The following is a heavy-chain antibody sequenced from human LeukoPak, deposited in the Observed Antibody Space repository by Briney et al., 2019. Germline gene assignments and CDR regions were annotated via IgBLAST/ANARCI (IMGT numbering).Heavy chain of an antibody. CDR3: ARRGLLGYCSGGSCYRCNWFDP. J-gene: IGHJ5*02. V-gene: IGHV1-18*01. Sequence: ASVKVSCKASGYTFTSYGISWVRQAPGQGLEWMGWISAYNGNTNYAQKFQGRVTITADESTSTAYMELSSLRSEDTAVYYCARRGLLGYCSGGSCYRCNWFDPWGQGTLVTVSS. CDR2: ISAYNGNT. D-gene: IGHD2-15*01. CDR1: GYTFTSYG.